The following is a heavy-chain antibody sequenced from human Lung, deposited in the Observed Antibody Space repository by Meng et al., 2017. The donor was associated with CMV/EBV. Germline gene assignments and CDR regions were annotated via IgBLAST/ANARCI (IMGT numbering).Heavy chain of an antibody. CDR3: ARAPGYRSLYGMDV. J-gene: IGHJ6*02. Sequence: SETXSLXXTVSYGSVSSGSYYWSWLRQPPGKGLEWIGYIYYSESTNYNPSLKSRVTISIDTSKNQLSLKLSSVTATDAAVYYCARAPGYRSLYGMDVWGQGXTVTVSS. V-gene: IGHV4-61*01. D-gene: IGHD1-1*01. CDR2: IYYSEST. CDR1: YGSVSSGSYY.